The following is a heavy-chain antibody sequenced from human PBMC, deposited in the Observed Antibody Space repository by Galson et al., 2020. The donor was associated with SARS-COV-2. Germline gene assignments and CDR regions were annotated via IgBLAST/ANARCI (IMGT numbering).Heavy chain of an antibody. D-gene: IGHD2-2*01. J-gene: IGHJ6*02. Sequence: SETLSLTCAVYGGSFSGYYWSWIRQPPGKGLEWIGEINQSGSTNYNPSLKSRVTISVDTSKNQFSLKLSSVTAADTAVYYCARDKSTSCYVVCVWGQGTTVIVSS. CDR1: GGSFSGYY. CDR3: ARDKSTSCYVVCV. CDR2: INQSGST. V-gene: IGHV4-34*01.